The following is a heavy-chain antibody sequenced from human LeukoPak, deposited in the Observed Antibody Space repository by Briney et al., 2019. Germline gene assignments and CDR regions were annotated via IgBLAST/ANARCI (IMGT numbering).Heavy chain of an antibody. CDR1: GYTFTGYY. J-gene: IGHJ4*02. CDR2: INPNSGGT. D-gene: IGHD3-10*01. CDR3: ARAMVRGVIIPHY. V-gene: IGHV1-2*02. Sequence: VASVKVSCKASGYTFTGYYMHWVRQAPGQGLEWMGWINPNSGGTNYAQKFQGRVTMTRDTSISTAYMELSRLRSDDTAVYYCARAMVRGVIIPHYWGQGTLVTVSS.